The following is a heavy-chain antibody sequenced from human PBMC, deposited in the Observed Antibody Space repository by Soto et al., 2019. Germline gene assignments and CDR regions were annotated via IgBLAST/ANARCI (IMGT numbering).Heavy chain of an antibody. Sequence: PGGSLRLSCAASGFTFSSYAMSWVRQAPGKGLEWVSAISGSGGSTYYADSVKGRFTISRDNAKNSLYLQMNSLRAEDTAVYYCARSNSAGFDYWGQGTLVTVSS. D-gene: IGHD1-1*01. CDR3: ARSNSAGFDY. CDR1: GFTFSSYA. J-gene: IGHJ4*02. CDR2: ISGSGGST. V-gene: IGHV3-23*01.